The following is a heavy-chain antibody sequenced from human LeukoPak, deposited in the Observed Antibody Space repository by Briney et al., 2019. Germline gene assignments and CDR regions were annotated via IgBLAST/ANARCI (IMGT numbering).Heavy chain of an antibody. CDR3: AREGGPYRPLDY. J-gene: IGHJ4*02. Sequence: PSETLSLTCGVSGGSVTNTNYWTWVRQPPGKGLEWIGEVNLQGSTNYNPSLMGRVAISVDTSENHISLQLTSVTAADTAVYYCAREGGPYRPLDYSGQGTLVTVSS. CDR1: GGSVTNTNY. CDR2: VNLQGST. V-gene: IGHV4-4*02.